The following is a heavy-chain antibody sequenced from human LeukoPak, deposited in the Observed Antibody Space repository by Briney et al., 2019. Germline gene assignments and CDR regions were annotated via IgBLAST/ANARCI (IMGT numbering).Heavy chain of an antibody. D-gene: IGHD2-21*02. Sequence: PSETLSLTCTVSGGSISSYYWSWIWQPPGKGLEWIGYIYYSGSTNYNPSLKSRVTISVDTSKNQFSLKLSSVTAADTAVYYCARQVGVTTVYNWFDPWGQGTLVTVSS. J-gene: IGHJ5*02. CDR3: ARQVGVTTVYNWFDP. CDR2: IYYSGST. CDR1: GGSISSYY. V-gene: IGHV4-59*08.